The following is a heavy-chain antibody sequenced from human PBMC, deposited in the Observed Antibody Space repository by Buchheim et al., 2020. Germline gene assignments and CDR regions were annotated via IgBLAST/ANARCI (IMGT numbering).Heavy chain of an antibody. CDR2: IYYSGST. J-gene: IGHJ4*02. D-gene: IGHD5-18*01. CDR1: GGSVSSDTYY. Sequence: QVQLQESGPGLVKPSETLSLTCTVPGGSVSSDTYYWSWIRQPPGKGLEWIGNIYYSGSTKNNPSLKSRVTISVDTSKNQFSLNLRSVTAADTAVYYCARDRVDTVMVDYWGQGTL. CDR3: ARDRVDTVMVDY. V-gene: IGHV4-61*01.